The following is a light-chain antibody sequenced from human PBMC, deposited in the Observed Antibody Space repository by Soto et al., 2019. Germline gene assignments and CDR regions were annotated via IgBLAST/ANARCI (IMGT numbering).Light chain of an antibody. CDR2: KAS. V-gene: IGKV1-5*03. CDR1: QSITDW. CDR3: QQYNSYST. Sequence: DIQMTQSPSTLSASVGDRVTITCRASQSITDWLAWYQQKPGKAPKLLIYKASTLETGVPSRFSGSGSGTEFTLTISGLQPDDFATYYCQQYNSYSTFGPGTKVDIK. J-gene: IGKJ1*01.